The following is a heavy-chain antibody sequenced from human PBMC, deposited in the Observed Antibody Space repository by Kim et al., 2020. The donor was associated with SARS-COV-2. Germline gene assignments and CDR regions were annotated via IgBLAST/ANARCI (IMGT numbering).Heavy chain of an antibody. CDR1: GFTFSSYA. CDR2: ISGSGGST. V-gene: IGHV3-23*01. J-gene: IGHJ5*02. Sequence: GGSLRLSCAASGFTFSSYAMSWVHQAPGKGLEWVSAISGSGGSTYYADSVKGRFTISRDNSKNTLYLQMNSLRAEDTAVYYCAKDLHWRGYSSSSNWFDPWGQGTLVTVSS. CDR3: AKDLHWRGYSSSSNWFDP. D-gene: IGHD6-6*01.